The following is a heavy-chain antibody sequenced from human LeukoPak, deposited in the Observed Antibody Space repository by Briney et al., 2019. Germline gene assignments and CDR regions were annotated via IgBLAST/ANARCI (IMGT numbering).Heavy chain of an antibody. CDR1: GYTFISYG. J-gene: IGHJ3*02. CDR2: ISAYNGDT. V-gene: IGHV1-18*01. Sequence: GASVTVSCKASGYTFISYGISWVRQAPGQGLEWMGWISAYNGDTNYAQKLQGRVTMTTDTSTSTAYMELRSLRSDDTAVYYCATGVVGATSPDAFDIWGQGTMVTVSS. CDR3: ATGVVGATSPDAFDI. D-gene: IGHD1-26*01.